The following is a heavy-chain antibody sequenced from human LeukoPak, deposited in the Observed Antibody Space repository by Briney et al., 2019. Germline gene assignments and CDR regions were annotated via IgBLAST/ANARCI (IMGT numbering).Heavy chain of an antibody. D-gene: IGHD6-13*01. CDR3: ARRRGTAGYYFDY. CDR1: GFTFSSYS. J-gene: IGHJ4*02. CDR2: ISSSSSYI. V-gene: IGHV3-21*01. Sequence: GSLRLSCAASGFTFSSYSMNWVRPAPGKGLEWVSSISSSSSYIYYADSVKGRFTISRDNAKNSLYLQMNSLRAEDTAVYYCARRRGTAGYYFDYWGQGTLVTVSS.